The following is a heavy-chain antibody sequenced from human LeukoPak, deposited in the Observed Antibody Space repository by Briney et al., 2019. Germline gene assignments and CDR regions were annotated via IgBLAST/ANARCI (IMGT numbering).Heavy chain of an antibody. D-gene: IGHD4-17*01. CDR1: GGSISSYY. CDR2: IYYSGST. V-gene: IGHV4-59*12. Sequence: SETLSLTCTVSGGSISSYYWSWIRQSPGKGLEWIGYIYYSGSTSYNPSLKSRVTMSVDTSKNQFSLKLSSVTAADTAVYYCARQGGLGDYGDWWGQGTLVTVSS. CDR3: ARQGGLGDYGDW. J-gene: IGHJ4*02.